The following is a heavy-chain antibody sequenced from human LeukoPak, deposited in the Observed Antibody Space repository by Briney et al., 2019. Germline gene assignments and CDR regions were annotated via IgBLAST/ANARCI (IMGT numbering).Heavy chain of an antibody. V-gene: IGHV4-38-2*01. D-gene: IGHD3-3*01. CDR2: IYHSGIT. Sequence: SETLSLTCAVSGCSISRGYYWGWIRQPPGKGLEWIGNIYHSGITSYNPSLKSRVTISVDTSKNQLSLKLTSVTAADTAVYYCARGITIFGVATIYYFDYWGQGSLVTVSS. J-gene: IGHJ4*02. CDR3: ARGITIFGVATIYYFDY. CDR1: GCSISRGYY.